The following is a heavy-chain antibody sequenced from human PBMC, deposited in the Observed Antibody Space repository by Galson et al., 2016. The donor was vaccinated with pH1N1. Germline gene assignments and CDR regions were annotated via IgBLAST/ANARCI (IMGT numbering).Heavy chain of an antibody. J-gene: IGHJ6*02. V-gene: IGHV1-46*01. CDR1: GYSFTDYY. CDR3: ARQDTSGFGFYHYGMDV. Sequence: SVKVSCKASGYSFTDYYVHWIRQAPGQGLEWMAIIKPTGGDTTYAQNFQGRVFVTRDTSTSTVYMEVTSLRSEDTAVFYCARQDTSGFGFYHYGMDVWGQGTAVTVSS. D-gene: IGHD3-22*01. CDR2: IKPTGGDT.